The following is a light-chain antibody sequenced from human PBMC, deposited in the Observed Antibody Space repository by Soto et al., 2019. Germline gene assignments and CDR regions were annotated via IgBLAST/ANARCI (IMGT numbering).Light chain of an antibody. J-gene: IGLJ1*01. V-gene: IGLV1-51*01. CDR3: GSWDSSLGACV. CDR1: SSNIGGNS. CDR2: DDN. Sequence: QSVLTQPPSVSAAPGQKVTISCSGSSSNIGGNSVSWYQQLPGTAPKLLIYDDNKRPSGIPDRFSGSKSGTSATLGITGFQTGDEADYYCGSWDSSLGACVFGTGTKVTVL.